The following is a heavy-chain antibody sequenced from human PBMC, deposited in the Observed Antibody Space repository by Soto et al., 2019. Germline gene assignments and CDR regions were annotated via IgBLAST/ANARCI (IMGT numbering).Heavy chain of an antibody. J-gene: IGHJ4*02. CDR3: ARANWYSEF. V-gene: IGHV4-59*13. Sequence: LVTLSLRRSVSWGSSANNGRRWIRQPPGKGLEWIGYIYYTGSTNYTPSLKSRVTMSVDTSKNQFSLNLASLTAADPAIYYCARANWYSEFWGQGTLVPVSS. CDR1: WGSSANNG. CDR2: IYYTGST. D-gene: IGHD7-27*01.